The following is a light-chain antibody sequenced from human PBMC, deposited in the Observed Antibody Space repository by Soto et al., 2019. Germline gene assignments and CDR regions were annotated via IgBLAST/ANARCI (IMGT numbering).Light chain of an antibody. V-gene: IGLV2-14*01. CDR1: SSDVGGYQY. Sequence: QSALTQPASVSGSPGQSITISCTGTSSDVGGYQYVSWYQQNPGKAPKLMIYEVSNRPSGVSNRFSGSKSGNTASLTISGLQAEDEADYYCSSYTSSSTHVVFGGGTKLTVL. CDR2: EVS. J-gene: IGLJ2*01. CDR3: SSYTSSSTHVV.